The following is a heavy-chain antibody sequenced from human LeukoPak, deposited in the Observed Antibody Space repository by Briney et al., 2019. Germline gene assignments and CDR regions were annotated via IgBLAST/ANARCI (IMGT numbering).Heavy chain of an antibody. D-gene: IGHD4/OR15-4a*01. CDR3: ARVALGNYGEYDS. CDR2: ITNKNDKYNA. J-gene: IGHJ4*02. CDR1: GFIFSGHS. Sequence: GGSLRLSFVASGFIFSGHSMDWFRQAPGKGLDWVGLITNKNDKYNAHYAASVRGRFIISRDDSRNSMSLQMNSLKTEDAAVYYCARVALGNYGEYDSWGQGTLVIVSS. V-gene: IGHV3-72*01.